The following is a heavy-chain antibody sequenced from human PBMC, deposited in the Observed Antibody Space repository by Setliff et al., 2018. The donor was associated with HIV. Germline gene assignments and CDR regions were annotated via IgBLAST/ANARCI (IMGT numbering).Heavy chain of an antibody. J-gene: IGHJ3*02. V-gene: IGHV5-51*01. CDR2: IYPGDSET. CDR3: AREIRTIEGGALDI. Sequence: GESLKISCKGSGTSFTNYWIGWVRQLPGKGLEWMGIIYPGDSETRYSPSFQGQVTFSADKTVSTAYLQWSSLKPSDTAMYYCAREIRTIEGGALDIWGQGTLVTVSS. CDR1: GTSFTNYW. D-gene: IGHD1-1*01.